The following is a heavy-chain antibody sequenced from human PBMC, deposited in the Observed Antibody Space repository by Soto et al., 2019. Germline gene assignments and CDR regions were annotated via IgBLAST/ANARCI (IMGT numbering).Heavy chain of an antibody. CDR2: IYYSGST. J-gene: IGHJ4*02. CDR1: GGSISSYY. V-gene: IGHV4-59*08. CDR3: ARNHDS. Sequence: PSETLSLTCTVSGGSISSYYWSWIRQPPGKGLEWIGYIYYSGSTNYNPSLKSRVTISVDTSKNQFSLKLSSVTAADTAVYYCARNHDSWGQGTLVTV.